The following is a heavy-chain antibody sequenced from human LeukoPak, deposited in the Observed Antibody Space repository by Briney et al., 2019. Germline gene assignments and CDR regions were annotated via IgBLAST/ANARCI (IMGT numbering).Heavy chain of an antibody. J-gene: IGHJ4*02. Sequence: SVKVSCKASGGTLSRYAISWVRQAPGQGPEWMGGIIPIFGTTNYAQKFQGRVTITADESTTTAYMELSSLRSEDTAVYYCARIVGIASRGYFDYWGQGTLVTVSS. CDR2: IIPIFGTT. CDR1: GGTLSRYA. V-gene: IGHV1-69*01. CDR3: ARIVGIASRGYFDY. D-gene: IGHD3-10*01.